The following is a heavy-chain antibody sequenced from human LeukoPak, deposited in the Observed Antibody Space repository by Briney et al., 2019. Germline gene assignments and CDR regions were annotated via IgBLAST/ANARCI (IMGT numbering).Heavy chain of an antibody. Sequence: GASVKVSCKASGYTFTGYYMHWVRQAPGQGLEWMGWINPNSGGTNYAQKFQGRVTMTRDTSISTAYMELSRLRSDDTAVCYCAREHIVVVVAASSVFDYWGQGTLVTVSS. V-gene: IGHV1-2*02. J-gene: IGHJ4*02. CDR1: GYTFTGYY. CDR3: AREHIVVVVAASSVFDY. D-gene: IGHD2-15*01. CDR2: INPNSGGT.